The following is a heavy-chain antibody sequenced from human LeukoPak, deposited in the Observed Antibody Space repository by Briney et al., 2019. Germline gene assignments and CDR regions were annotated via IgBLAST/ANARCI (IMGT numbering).Heavy chain of an antibody. CDR2: IYHSGST. J-gene: IGHJ1*01. Sequence: PSETLSLTCTVSGGSISSGGYYWSWIRQPPGKGLEWIGYIYHSGSTYYNPSLKSRVTISVDRSKNQFSLKLSSVTAADTAVYYCARAGDRGYCSSTSCLKTEYFQHWARAPWSPSPQ. V-gene: IGHV4-30-2*01. CDR1: GGSISSGGYY. CDR3: ARAGDRGYCSSTSCLKTEYFQH. D-gene: IGHD2-2*01.